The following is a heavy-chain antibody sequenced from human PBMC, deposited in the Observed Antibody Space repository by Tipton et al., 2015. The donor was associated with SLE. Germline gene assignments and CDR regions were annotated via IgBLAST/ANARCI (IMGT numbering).Heavy chain of an antibody. Sequence: TLSLTCTVSGGSISSGFSYWTWIRQPAGKGLEWIGGIYTSGSTNYNPSLKSRVTISVDRTKNLFSLNLTSVTAEDTAVYYWARPPRDYGDYVYLHHWGQRTLLTVSS. J-gene: IGHJ1*01. D-gene: IGHD4-17*01. CDR1: GGSISSGFSY. CDR3: ARPPRDYGDYVYLHH. V-gene: IGHV4-61*02. CDR2: IYTSGST.